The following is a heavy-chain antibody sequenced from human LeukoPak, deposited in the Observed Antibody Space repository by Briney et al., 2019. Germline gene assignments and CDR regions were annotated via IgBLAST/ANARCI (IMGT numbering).Heavy chain of an antibody. D-gene: IGHD3-16*01. V-gene: IGHV3-73*01. CDR3: AGLGGSPPYFDY. J-gene: IGHJ4*02. Sequence: GGSLRLSCAVSGFSFSGSAIHWVRQASGKGLEWVGHIRRKGNDYATAYTASVKGRFTISRDDSKNTAFLQMDSLKTEDTAVYFCAGLGGSPPYFDYWGQGTLVTVSS. CDR1: GFSFSGSA. CDR2: IRRKGNDYAT.